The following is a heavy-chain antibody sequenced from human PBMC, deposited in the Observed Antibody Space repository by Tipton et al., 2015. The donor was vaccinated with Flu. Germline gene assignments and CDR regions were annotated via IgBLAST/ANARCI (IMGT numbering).Heavy chain of an antibody. CDR3: ARDQVSTATTHFDY. V-gene: IGHV3-7*01. CDR2: IKQDGSKE. Sequence: SLRLSCAASGFTFSGYWMSWVRQAPGKGLEWVANIKQDGSKENYVDSVKGRFTISRDNAKNSLYLQMNSLRVEDTAVYYCARDQVSTATTHFDYWGQGTLVTVSS. D-gene: IGHD4-17*01. CDR1: GFTFSGYW. J-gene: IGHJ4*02.